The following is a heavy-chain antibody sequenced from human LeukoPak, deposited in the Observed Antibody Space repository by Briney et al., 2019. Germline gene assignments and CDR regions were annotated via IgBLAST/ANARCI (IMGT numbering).Heavy chain of an antibody. J-gene: IGHJ3*02. Sequence: GGSLRLSCAASGFTFSSYGMHWVRQAPGKGLEWVSGISWNSGSIGYADSVKGRFTISRDNAKNSLYLQMNSLRAEDTALYYCAKDMDPNYYYDSSGYYFRANAFDIWGQGTMVTVSS. D-gene: IGHD3-22*01. V-gene: IGHV3-9*01. CDR3: AKDMDPNYYYDSSGYYFRANAFDI. CDR1: GFTFSSYG. CDR2: ISWNSGSI.